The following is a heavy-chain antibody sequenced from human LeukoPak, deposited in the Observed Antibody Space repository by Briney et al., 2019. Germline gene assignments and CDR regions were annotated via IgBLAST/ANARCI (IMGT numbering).Heavy chain of an antibody. Sequence: SETLSLTCTVSGGSISSYYWSWIRQPAGKGLEWIGRIYTNGSTNYNPSLKSRVTMSVDTSKNQFSLKLSSVTAADTAVYYCAREYHCSSTSCQVYDAFDIWGQGTMVTVSS. CDR1: GGSISSYY. CDR2: IYTNGST. D-gene: IGHD2-2*01. V-gene: IGHV4-4*07. CDR3: AREYHCSSTSCQVYDAFDI. J-gene: IGHJ3*02.